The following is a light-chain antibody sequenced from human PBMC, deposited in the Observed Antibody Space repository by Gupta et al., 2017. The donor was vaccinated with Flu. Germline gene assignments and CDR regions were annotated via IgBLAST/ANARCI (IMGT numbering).Light chain of an antibody. J-gene: IGKJ1*01. CDR3: MQGKRWRT. V-gene: IGKV2-30*02. CDR2: RVS. CDR1: QSLVHSNGNTY. Sequence: DVVMTQSPLSLPVTLGQPASISCRSSQSLVHSNGNTYLTWFQQRPGQSPRRLIYRVSNRDSGGPDRFSGSGSGTDFTLKSSRGEAEDVGVYYCMQGKRWRTFGQGTKVEIK.